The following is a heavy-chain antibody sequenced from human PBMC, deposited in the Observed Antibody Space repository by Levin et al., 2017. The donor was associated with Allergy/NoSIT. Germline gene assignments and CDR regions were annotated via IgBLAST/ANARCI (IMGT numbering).Heavy chain of an antibody. J-gene: IGHJ3*02. CDR3: ARDPRGVIDAYDI. CDR1: GGSISSGSYY. CDR2: IYTSGSI. V-gene: IGHV4-61*02. D-gene: IGHD3-10*01. Sequence: SQTLSLTCTVSGGSISSGSYYWSWIRQPVGKGLEWIGRIYTSGSINYNPSLKSRVTISVDTSKNQFSLKLSSVTAADTAVYYCARDPRGVIDAYDIWGQGTMVIVSS.